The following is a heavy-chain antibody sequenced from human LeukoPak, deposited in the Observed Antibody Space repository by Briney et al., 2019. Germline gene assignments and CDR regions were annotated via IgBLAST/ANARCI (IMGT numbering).Heavy chain of an antibody. CDR3: AREVNIQADSDAFDI. D-gene: IGHD1/OR15-1a*01. J-gene: IGHJ3*02. CDR1: GGSFRSRNYL. CDR2: ISHSGSA. Sequence: SQTLSLTCTVSGGSFRSRNYLWSWIRQTPGEGLEWIGYISHSGSAYYNPSLKSRVTISIDTSNSQFSLRLRSVTAADTAVYYCAREVNIQADSDAFDIWGPGTTVTVSS. V-gene: IGHV4-30-4*08.